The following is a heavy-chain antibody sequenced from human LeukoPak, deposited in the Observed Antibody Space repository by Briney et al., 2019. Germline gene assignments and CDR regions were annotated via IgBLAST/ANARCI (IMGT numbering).Heavy chain of an antibody. D-gene: IGHD2-2*01. CDR1: VFTFSRYA. Sequence: PGGSLRLSRAASVFTFSRYAMHCVRQAPGKGREGVAVKSYDGSNKYYADSGKGRFTIARDNSKNTLYLQMNSLRAEDTAVYYCAIDGGGYQLHLGWYDSWRRGTLVIVSS. V-gene: IGHV3-30-3*01. CDR3: AIDGGGYQLHLGWYDS. J-gene: IGHJ5*01. CDR2: KSYDGSNK.